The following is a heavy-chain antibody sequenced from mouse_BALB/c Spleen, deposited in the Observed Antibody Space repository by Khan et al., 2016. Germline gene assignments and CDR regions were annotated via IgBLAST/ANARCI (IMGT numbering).Heavy chain of an antibody. CDR1: GFSITGFA. CDR2: IWGDGST. V-gene: IGHV2-6-7*01. CDR3: ASYYDYDGAFAY. Sequence: QVQLKESGPGLVAPSQSLSITCTVSGFSITGFAVNWVRQPPGKGLEWLGVIWGDGSTDYDSALKSRLSISKDNSKSQVFLKMNSLQTDDTARYYCASYYDYDGAFAYWGQGTLVTVSA. J-gene: IGHJ3*01. D-gene: IGHD2-4*01.